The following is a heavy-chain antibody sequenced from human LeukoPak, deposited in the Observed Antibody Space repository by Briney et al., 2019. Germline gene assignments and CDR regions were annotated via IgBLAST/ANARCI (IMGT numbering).Heavy chain of an antibody. CDR3: AKVYYDSSGYYQYYFDY. Sequence: GGSLRLSCAASGFTFSSYAMSWVRQAPGKELEWVSATSGSGGSTYYADSVKGRFTISRDNSKNTLYLQMNSLRAEDTAVYYCAKVYYDSSGYYQYYFDYWGQGTLVTVSS. CDR2: TSGSGGST. V-gene: IGHV3-23*01. D-gene: IGHD3-22*01. CDR1: GFTFSSYA. J-gene: IGHJ4*02.